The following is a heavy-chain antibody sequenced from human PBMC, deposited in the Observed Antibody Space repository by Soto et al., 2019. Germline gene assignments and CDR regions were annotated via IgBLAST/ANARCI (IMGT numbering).Heavy chain of an antibody. D-gene: IGHD3-9*01. V-gene: IGHV1-3*01. J-gene: IGHJ4*02. CDR1: GYTFTSYA. Sequence: ASVKVSCKASGYTFTSYAMHWVRQAPGQRLERMGWINAGNGNTKYSQKFQGRVTITRDTSASTAYMELSSLRSEDTAVYYCARDYDILTGYYNVWVYWGQGTLVTVAS. CDR3: ARDYDILTGYYNVWVY. CDR2: INAGNGNT.